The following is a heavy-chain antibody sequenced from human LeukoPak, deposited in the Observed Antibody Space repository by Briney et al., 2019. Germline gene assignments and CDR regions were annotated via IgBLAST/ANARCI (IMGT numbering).Heavy chain of an antibody. CDR2: INPSGGST. Sequence: ASVKVSCKASGYTFTSYYMHWVRQAPGQGLEWMGIINPSGGSTSYAQKFQGRVTMTRDMSTSTVYMELSSLRSEDTAVYYCARGGSRRGYYDSGLDYWGQGTLVTVSS. J-gene: IGHJ4*02. CDR1: GYTFTSYY. D-gene: IGHD3-22*01. CDR3: ARGGSRRGYYDSGLDY. V-gene: IGHV1-46*01.